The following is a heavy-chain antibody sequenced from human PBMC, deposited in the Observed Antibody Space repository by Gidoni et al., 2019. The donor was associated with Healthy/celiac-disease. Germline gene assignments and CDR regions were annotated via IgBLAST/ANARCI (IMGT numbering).Heavy chain of an antibody. V-gene: IGHV1-69*02. CDR2: IIPILGIT. CDR3: APSGGNSGAFDI. CDR1: GGTFSSYT. Sequence: QVQLVQSGAEVKKPGSSVKVSCKASGGTFSSYTINWVRQAPGQGLEWMGRIIPILGITNYAQKFQGRVTITADKSTSTAYMELSSLRSEDTAVYYCAPSGGNSGAFDIWGQGTMVTVSS. D-gene: IGHD2-21*02. J-gene: IGHJ3*02.